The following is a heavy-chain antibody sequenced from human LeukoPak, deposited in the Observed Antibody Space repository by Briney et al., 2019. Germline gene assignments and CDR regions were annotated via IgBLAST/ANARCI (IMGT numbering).Heavy chain of an antibody. CDR3: TRGLIGDDFWSGYYPYYFDY. J-gene: IGHJ4*02. Sequence: KPGRSLRLSCTASGFTFGDYAMSWFRQAPGKGLEWVGFIRSKAYGRTTEYAASVKGRFTISRDDSKSIAYLQMNSLKTEDTAVDYCTRGLIGDDFWSGYYPYYFDYWGQGTLVTVSS. CDR2: IRSKAYGRTT. V-gene: IGHV3-49*05. CDR1: GFTFGDYA. D-gene: IGHD3-3*01.